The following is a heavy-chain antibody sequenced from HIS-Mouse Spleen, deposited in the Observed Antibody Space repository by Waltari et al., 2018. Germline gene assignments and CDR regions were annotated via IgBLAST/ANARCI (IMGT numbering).Heavy chain of an antibody. CDR2: ISYDGSNK. J-gene: IGHJ4*02. CDR3: AKASSGWLDY. D-gene: IGHD6-19*01. Sequence: QVQLVASGGGVVQPGRSLRLSCAASGCTFSGCGLHWVRQAPGKGLEWVAVISYDGSNKYYADSVKGRFTISRDNSKNTLYLQMNSLRAEDTAVYYCAKASSGWLDYWGQGTLVTVSS. CDR1: GCTFSGCG. V-gene: IGHV3-30*18.